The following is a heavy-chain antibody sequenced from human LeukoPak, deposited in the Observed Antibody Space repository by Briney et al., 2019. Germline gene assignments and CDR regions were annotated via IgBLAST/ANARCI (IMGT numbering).Heavy chain of an antibody. J-gene: IGHJ4*02. CDR1: GFTFSNYW. CDR3: TRDGDAYNFDY. CDR2: IKGDRSHT. Sequence: GGSLRLSCAASGFTFSNYWMHWVRQAPGKGLEWVSRIKGDRSHTIYADSVKGRSTISRDNAKNTVYLQMNSLRAEDTAVYYCTRDGDAYNFDYWGQGTLVTVSS. D-gene: IGHD5-24*01. V-gene: IGHV3-74*01.